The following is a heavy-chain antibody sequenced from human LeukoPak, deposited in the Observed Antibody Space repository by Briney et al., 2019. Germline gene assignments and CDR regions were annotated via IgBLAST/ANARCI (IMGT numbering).Heavy chain of an antibody. Sequence: PGGSLRLSCAASGSTFSNYWMSWVRQAPRKGLEWVAIINEDGSTKYYVDSLKGRFVISRDNAKNSLYLQMSGLRADDTAVYYCARDYWRSIEYWGQGALVTVSS. CDR3: ARDYWRSIEY. CDR1: GSTFSNYW. D-gene: IGHD2-2*01. V-gene: IGHV3-7*03. J-gene: IGHJ4*02. CDR2: INEDGSTK.